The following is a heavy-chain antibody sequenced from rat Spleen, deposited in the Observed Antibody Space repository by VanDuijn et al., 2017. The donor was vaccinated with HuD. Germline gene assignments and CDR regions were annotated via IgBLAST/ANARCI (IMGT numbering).Heavy chain of an antibody. CDR3: ARHPQLGVFWYFDF. CDR2: INDNGGST. D-gene: IGHD5-1*01. Sequence: EVQLVESGGGLVQPGRSMKLSCAASGFPFSNYDMAWVRQAPKAGLEWIASINDNGGSTFYPDSVKDRFTISRDNAKSTLYLQMNSLRSEDTATYYCARHPQLGVFWYFDFWGPGTMVTVSS. V-gene: IGHV5-22*01. CDR1: GFPFSNYD. J-gene: IGHJ1*01.